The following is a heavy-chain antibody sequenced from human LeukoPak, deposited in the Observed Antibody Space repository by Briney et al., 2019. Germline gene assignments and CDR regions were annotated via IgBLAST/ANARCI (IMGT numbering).Heavy chain of an antibody. CDR1: GFTFDDYA. CDR3: AKDFHSSGWYFDY. Sequence: QPGRSLRLSCAASGFTFDDYAMHWVRQAPGKGLEWVSGISWNSGSIGYADSVKGRFTISRDNAKNSLYLQMNSLRAEDTALYYCAKDFHSSGWYFDYWGQETLVTVSS. D-gene: IGHD6-19*01. CDR2: ISWNSGSI. J-gene: IGHJ4*02. V-gene: IGHV3-9*01.